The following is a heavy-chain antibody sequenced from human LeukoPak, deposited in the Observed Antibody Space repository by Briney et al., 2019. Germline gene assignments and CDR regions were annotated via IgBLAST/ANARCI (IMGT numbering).Heavy chain of an antibody. D-gene: IGHD3-16*01. CDR2: INGNAGDR. CDR3: AREVAMGPIIIIDS. V-gene: IGHV3-23*01. J-gene: IGHJ4*02. CDR1: RFTFTSYN. Sequence: GGSLRLSCAASRFTFTSYNMAWVRQFPGKGLEWVSAINGNAGDRHYAESVRGRFTISRDTSKNTVYLQLNSLRVEDTAIFYCAREVAMGPIIIIDSWGQGILVTVSS.